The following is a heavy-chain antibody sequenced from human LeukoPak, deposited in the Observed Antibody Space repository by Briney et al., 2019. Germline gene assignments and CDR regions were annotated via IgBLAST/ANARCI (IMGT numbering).Heavy chain of an antibody. CDR3: ARDFEDTAMVSFFDY. Sequence: GGSLRLSCAASGFTFSDYYMSWIRQAPGKWLEWVSYISSSSSTIYYADSVKGRFTISRDNAKNSLYLQMNSLRAEDTAVYYCARDFEDTAMVSFFDYWGQGTLVPVSS. CDR1: GFTFSDYY. CDR2: ISSSSSTI. J-gene: IGHJ4*02. D-gene: IGHD5-18*01. V-gene: IGHV3-11*04.